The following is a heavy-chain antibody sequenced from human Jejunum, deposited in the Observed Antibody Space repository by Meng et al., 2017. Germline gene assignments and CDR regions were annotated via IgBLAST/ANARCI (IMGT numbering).Heavy chain of an antibody. D-gene: IGHD5-18*01. J-gene: IGHJ4*02. V-gene: IGHV3-23*01. CDR3: AKGGYSFGYNAF. CDR2: ISDSGSRT. CDR1: GFTFTNYA. Sequence: GESLKISCAASGFTFTNYAVSWVRRAPGKGLEWVSIISDSGSRTYYTDAVKGRFTITRDNSENTQFLQMGSLRAEDTAIYYCAKGGYSFGYNAFWGQGALVTVSS.